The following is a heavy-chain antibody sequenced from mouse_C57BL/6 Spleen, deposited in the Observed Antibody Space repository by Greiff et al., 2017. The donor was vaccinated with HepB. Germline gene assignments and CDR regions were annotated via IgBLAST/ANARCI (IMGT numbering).Heavy chain of an antibody. CDR2: IDPANGNT. CDR3: AEGHWYGSNDMDY. D-gene: IGHD1-1*01. Sequence: EVQLMQSVAELVRPGASVKLSCTASGFNFTNSYMHWVKQRPGQGLEWIGRIDPANGNTKYAPKFQGKSTLTADTSSNTAYLQLSSLTSEDSAICYSAEGHWYGSNDMDYWGQGTTVTVSS. J-gene: IGHJ2*01. CDR1: GFNFTNSY. V-gene: IGHV14-3*01.